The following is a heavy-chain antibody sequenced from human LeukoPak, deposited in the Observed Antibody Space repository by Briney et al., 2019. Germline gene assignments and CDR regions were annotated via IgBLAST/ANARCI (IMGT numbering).Heavy chain of an antibody. V-gene: IGHV4-34*01. CDR2: INHSGST. CDR1: GGSFSSYY. D-gene: IGHD6-6*01. Sequence: SETLSLTCAVSGGSFSSYYWSWIRQPPGKGLEWMGEINHSGSTNCNPSLKSRVTISVDTSKNQFSLKLSSVTAADTAVYYCVRGIWGYSISSDYYYYMDVWGKGTTVTVSS. CDR3: VRGIWGYSISSDYYYYMDV. J-gene: IGHJ6*03.